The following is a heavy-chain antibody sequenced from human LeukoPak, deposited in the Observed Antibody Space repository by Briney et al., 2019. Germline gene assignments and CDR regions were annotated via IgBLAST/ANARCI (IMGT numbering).Heavy chain of an antibody. J-gene: IGHJ6*03. V-gene: IGHV1-2*02. Sequence: ASVKVSCKASGYTFTDFYMLGVRQAPGQGLEWMGWINPNSGGTGYAQKFQGRVTMTRDTSTSTAYMEQSRLRSDDTAVYHCARGHGSYYYYMDVWGMGTTVTVSS. CDR2: INPNSGGT. D-gene: IGHD3-10*01. CDR3: ARGHGSYYYYMDV. CDR1: GYTFTDFY.